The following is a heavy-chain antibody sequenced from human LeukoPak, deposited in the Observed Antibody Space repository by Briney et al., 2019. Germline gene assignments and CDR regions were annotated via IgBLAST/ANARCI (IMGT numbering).Heavy chain of an antibody. CDR1: GGSTSSVSYE. D-gene: IGHD2-2*01. J-gene: IGHJ6*03. Sequence: PESLSLTRTVSGGSTSSVSYECSWLRHPAGKGLEWILRIYISGSTNYNTSLKRRVTISADKSKKHFSLKLSSVTDADTAVYSCARGMQGIVVVPAAIGPNPERNYCYYYMDVWGKGTTVTVSS. CDR2: IYISGST. V-gene: IGHV4-61*10. CDR3: ARGMQGIVVVPAAIGPNPERNYCYYYMDV.